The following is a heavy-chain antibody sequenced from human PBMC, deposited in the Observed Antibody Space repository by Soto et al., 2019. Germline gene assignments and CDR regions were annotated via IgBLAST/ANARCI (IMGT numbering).Heavy chain of an antibody. CDR1: GFSFDYFG. J-gene: IGHJ4*02. V-gene: IGHV3-21*01. Sequence: EVQLVESGGGLVKSGGSLTLSCEASGFSFDYFGMTWVRQAPGKGLEWVSFISSSASYIYYADSVKGRFTVSRDNAKKSLNLQMNSLRAEDTAVYYCARSRSHWLASDSWGLGTLVTVSA. CDR2: ISSSASYI. CDR3: ARSRSHWLASDS. D-gene: IGHD6-19*01.